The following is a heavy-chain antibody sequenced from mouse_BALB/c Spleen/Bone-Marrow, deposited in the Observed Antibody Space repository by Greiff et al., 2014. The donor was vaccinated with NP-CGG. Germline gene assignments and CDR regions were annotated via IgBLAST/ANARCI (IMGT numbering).Heavy chain of an antibody. CDR3: ARAHYDYVLFDY. J-gene: IGHJ2*01. D-gene: IGHD2-4*01. V-gene: IGHV2-9*02. Sequence: VKVEESGPGLVAPSQSLSITCTVSGFSLTSYGVHWVRQPPGKGLEWLGVIWAGGSTNYNSALMSRLSISKDNSKSQVFLKMISLQTDDTAMYYCARAHYDYVLFDYWGQGTTLTVSS. CDR2: IWAGGST. CDR1: GFSLTSYG.